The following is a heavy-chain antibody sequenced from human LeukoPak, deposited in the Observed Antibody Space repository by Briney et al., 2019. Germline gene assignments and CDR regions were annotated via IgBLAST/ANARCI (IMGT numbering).Heavy chain of an antibody. V-gene: IGHV3-74*01. D-gene: IGHD5-18*01. J-gene: IGHJ4*02. CDR1: GFALSSYW. Sequence: GGSLRLSCAASGFALSSYWMYWVRQAPGKGLVWVSRISYDGSSTYYADSVKGRFTISRDNAMDTVYLQMNSLRVEDTAVYYCAREGLGYSYSYWGQGTLVTVSS. CDR3: AREGLGYSYSY. CDR2: ISYDGSST.